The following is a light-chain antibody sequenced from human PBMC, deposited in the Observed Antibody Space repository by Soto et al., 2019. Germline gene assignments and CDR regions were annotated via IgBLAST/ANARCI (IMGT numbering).Light chain of an antibody. CDR1: SSDVGHYNY. J-gene: IGLJ1*01. V-gene: IGLV2-14*03. CDR2: DVS. CDR3: CSYTTTTSRV. Sequence: QSVLTQPASVSGSPGQSITISYTGTSSDVGHYNYVSWYQQHPGSAPKLMIYDVSIRPSGVSDRFSGSKSGNTASLTISGLQAEDEADYYCCSYTTTTSRVFGTGTKVTVL.